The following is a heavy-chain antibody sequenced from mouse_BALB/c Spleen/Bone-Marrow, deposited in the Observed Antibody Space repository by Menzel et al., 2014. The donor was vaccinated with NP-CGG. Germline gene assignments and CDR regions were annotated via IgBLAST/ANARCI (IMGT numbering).Heavy chain of an antibody. CDR1: GFTFSSFG. CDR2: ISNGSSTI. D-gene: IGHD2-4*01. J-gene: IGHJ4*01. V-gene: IGHV5-17*02. Sequence: EVQVVESGGGLVQPGGSRKLSCAASGFTFSSFGMHWVRQAPEKGLEWVAYISNGSSTIYYADTVKGRFTISRDNPKNTLFLQMTGLRSEDTAMYYCARKGAMITHYYAMDYWGQGTSVTVSS. CDR3: ARKGAMITHYYAMDY.